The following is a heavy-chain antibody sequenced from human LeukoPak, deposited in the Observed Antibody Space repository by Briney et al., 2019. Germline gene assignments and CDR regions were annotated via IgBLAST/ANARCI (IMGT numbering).Heavy chain of an antibody. CDR1: GFTFSSYC. D-gene: IGHD6-6*01. CDR2: ISSSGSYI. Sequence: GGSLRLSCAASGFTFSSYCMNWVRQAPGKGLEWVSSISSSGSYIYYADSVKGRFTISRDNAKNSLYLQMNSLRAEDTAVYYCARDPRPGSYTSSSFDYWGQGTLVTVSS. CDR3: ARDPRPGSYTSSSFDY. V-gene: IGHV3-21*01. J-gene: IGHJ4*02.